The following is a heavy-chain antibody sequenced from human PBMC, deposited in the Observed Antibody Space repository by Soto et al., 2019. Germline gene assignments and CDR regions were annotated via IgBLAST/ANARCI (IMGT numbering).Heavy chain of an antibody. D-gene: IGHD3-3*01. V-gene: IGHV3-23*01. CDR2: ISGSGGST. CDR1: VFTFSSYA. J-gene: IGHJ6*02. CDR3: AKALRFLEWTYSYYGMEV. Sequence: PVGSLRLSCASSVFTFSSYAMSCVRHSPGKGLEWVSAISGSGGSTYYADSVKGRFTISRDNSKNTLYLQMNSLRAEDTAVYYCAKALRFLEWTYSYYGMEVWRQGTTVTVS.